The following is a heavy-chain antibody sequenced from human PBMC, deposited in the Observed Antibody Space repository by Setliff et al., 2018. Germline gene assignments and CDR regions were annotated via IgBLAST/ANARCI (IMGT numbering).Heavy chain of an antibody. CDR1: GGSISSDY. V-gene: IGHV4-59*04. D-gene: IGHD1-26*01. CDR3: ARRIVGAVDGFDI. CDR2: IYYSGNT. Sequence: LSLTCNVSGGSISSDYWSWIRQPPGKGLEWIAHIYYSGNTFYNPSLGSRLTISGDTSKNQFSLKLSSVTAADTAVYYCARRIVGAVDGFDIWGQGTMVTVSS. J-gene: IGHJ3*02.